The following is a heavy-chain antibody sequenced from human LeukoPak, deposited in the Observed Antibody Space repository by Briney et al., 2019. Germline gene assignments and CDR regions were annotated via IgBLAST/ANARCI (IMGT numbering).Heavy chain of an antibody. CDR2: INPSGGST. CDR3: ARGAGIAVRGAKGYYYMDV. V-gene: IGHV1-46*01. J-gene: IGHJ6*03. Sequence: ASVKVSCKASGYTFTSYYMHWVRQAPGQGLEWMGIINPSGGSTSYAQKFQGRVTMTRDMSTSTVYMELSSLRSEDTAVYYCARGAGIAVRGAKGYYYMDVWGKGTTVTVSS. D-gene: IGHD3-10*01. CDR1: GYTFTSYY.